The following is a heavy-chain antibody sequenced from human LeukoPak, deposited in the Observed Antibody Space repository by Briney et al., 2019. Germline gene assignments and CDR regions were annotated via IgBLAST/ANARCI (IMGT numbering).Heavy chain of an antibody. CDR2: ITASGDST. D-gene: IGHD1-14*01. CDR1: GFTFSNYV. J-gene: IGHJ4*02. CDR3: AKPARTAYVDY. V-gene: IGHV3-23*01. Sequence: PGGSLRLSCAASGFTFSNYVMIWVRHAPGKGLELVSGITASGDSTYYGDSVKGRFTISRDNSKNTLYLQMNSLRAEDTAVYYCAKPARTAYVDYWGQGTLVTVSS.